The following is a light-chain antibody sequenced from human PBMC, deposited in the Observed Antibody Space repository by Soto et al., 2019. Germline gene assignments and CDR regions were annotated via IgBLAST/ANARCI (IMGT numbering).Light chain of an antibody. CDR1: SSDVGAYNY. J-gene: IGLJ2*01. V-gene: IGLV2-14*03. CDR2: DVS. Sequence: QSALTQPASVSGSPGQSITISCSGTSSDVGAYNYVSWYQQHPGKAPKLMIYDVSSRPSGVSNRFSGSKSGNTASLTISGLQAEDEADYYCSSYTSSSALVLFGGGIKLTVL. CDR3: SSYTSSSALVL.